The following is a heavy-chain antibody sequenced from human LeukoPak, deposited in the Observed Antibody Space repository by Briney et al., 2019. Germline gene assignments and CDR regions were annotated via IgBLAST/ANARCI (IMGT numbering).Heavy chain of an antibody. CDR2: ISWDGRTT. Sequence: PGGSLRLSCAASGFTFGDYAMHWVRQAPGKGLEWVSLISWDGRTTYYADSVKGRFTISRDNAKNSLYLQMNSLRAEDTAVYYCARDYGDYVGGQGTLVTVSS. CDR1: GFTFGDYA. J-gene: IGHJ4*02. V-gene: IGHV3-43D*04. D-gene: IGHD4-17*01. CDR3: ARDYGDYV.